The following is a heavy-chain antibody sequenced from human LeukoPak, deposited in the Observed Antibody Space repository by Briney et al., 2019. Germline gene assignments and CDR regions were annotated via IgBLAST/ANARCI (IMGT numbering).Heavy chain of an antibody. D-gene: IGHD6-19*01. CDR2: ISYDGSNK. V-gene: IGHV3-30*04. CDR1: GFTFSSYA. J-gene: IGHJ4*02. CDR3: ARASSGWDGEYFDY. Sequence: GRSLRLSCAASGFTFSSYAMHWVRQAPGKGLEWVAVISYDGSNKCYADSVKGRFTISRDNSKNTLYLQMNSLRAEDTAVYYCARASSGWDGEYFDYWGQGTLVTVSS.